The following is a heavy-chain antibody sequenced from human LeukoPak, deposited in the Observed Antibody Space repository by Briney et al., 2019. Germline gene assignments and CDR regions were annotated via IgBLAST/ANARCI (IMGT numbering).Heavy chain of an antibody. J-gene: IGHJ4*02. V-gene: IGHV4-34*01. CDR3: TRTSPGIPLDF. D-gene: IGHD1-1*01. CDR2: ISHSGRT. CDR1: GVSFSGYY. Sequence: SETLSLTCAVTGVSFSGYYWSWIRQPPGKGPEWIGEISHSGRTAYNPSLKSRVAISLDTSKNQFSLKLSFVSAADTAVYYCTRTSPGIPLDFWGQGTLVTVSS.